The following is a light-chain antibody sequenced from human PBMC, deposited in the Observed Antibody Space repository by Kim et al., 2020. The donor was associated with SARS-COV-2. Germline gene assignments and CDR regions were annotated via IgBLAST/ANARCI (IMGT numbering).Light chain of an antibody. CDR1: QSVSSN. CDR2: GAS. V-gene: IGKV3-15*01. Sequence: IVMTQSPDTVSVSPGERATLSCRASQSVSSNLAWYQQKRGQAPRLLIYGASTRATGVPARFSGSGSGTEFTLTISSLQSEDFAVYYCQEYFNWPMTFGQGTKVDIK. J-gene: IGKJ1*01. CDR3: QEYFNWPMT.